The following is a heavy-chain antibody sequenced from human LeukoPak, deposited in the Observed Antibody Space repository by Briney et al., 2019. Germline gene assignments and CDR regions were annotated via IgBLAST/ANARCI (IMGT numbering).Heavy chain of an antibody. D-gene: IGHD1-26*01. Sequence: ASVKVSCKASGYTLTIHYMYWVRQAPGQGLEWMGIINPRGGSTSYAQKFQGRVTMTRDTSTSTVYMELSSLRSEDTAVYYCARGSGSHPGYWGQGTLVTVSS. CDR1: GYTLTIHY. J-gene: IGHJ4*02. CDR2: INPRGGST. V-gene: IGHV1-46*01. CDR3: ARGSGSHPGY.